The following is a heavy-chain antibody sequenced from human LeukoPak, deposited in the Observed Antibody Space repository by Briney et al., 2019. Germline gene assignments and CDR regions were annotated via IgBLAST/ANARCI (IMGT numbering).Heavy chain of an antibody. D-gene: IGHD1-1*01. CDR1: GFTFSSYE. Sequence: QTGGSLRLSCVASGFTFSSYEVNWVRQAPGKGLEWVSYIGSSGFIMYYADSVEGRFTISRDNAKNSLYLQMNSLRVEDTAVYFCARQSSIWNDGTNTDFNSWGQGTLVTVSS. V-gene: IGHV3-48*03. J-gene: IGHJ4*02. CDR2: IGSSGFIM. CDR3: ARQSSIWNDGTNTDFNS.